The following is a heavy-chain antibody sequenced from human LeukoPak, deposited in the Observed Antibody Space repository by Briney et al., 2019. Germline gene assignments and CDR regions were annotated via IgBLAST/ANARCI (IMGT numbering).Heavy chain of an antibody. V-gene: IGHV3-30*03. Sequence: PGRSLRLSCAASGFTFSSYGMHWVRQAPGKGLEWVAVISHDGSNKYYADSVKGRFTISRDNSKNTLYLQMNSLRAEDTAVYYCARDHRGVRDYFDYWGQGTLVTVSS. J-gene: IGHJ4*02. CDR1: GFTFSSYG. D-gene: IGHD3-10*01. CDR2: ISHDGSNK. CDR3: ARDHRGVRDYFDY.